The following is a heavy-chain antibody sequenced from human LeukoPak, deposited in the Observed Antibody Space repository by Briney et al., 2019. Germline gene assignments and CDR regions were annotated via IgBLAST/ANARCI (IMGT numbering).Heavy chain of an antibody. Sequence: GGSLRLSCAASGFTFSSYSMNWVRQAPGKGLEWVSSITTSSTYIYYADSVKGRFTISRDNAKNSLYLQMNSLRAEDTAVYYCARPKNYDSSGYYNYWGQGTLVTVSS. CDR1: GFTFSSYS. D-gene: IGHD3-22*01. V-gene: IGHV3-21*01. CDR3: ARPKNYDSSGYYNY. J-gene: IGHJ4*02. CDR2: ITTSSTYI.